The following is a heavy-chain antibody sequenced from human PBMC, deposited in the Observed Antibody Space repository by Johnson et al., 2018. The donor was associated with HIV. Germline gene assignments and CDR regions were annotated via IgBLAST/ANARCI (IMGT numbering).Heavy chain of an antibody. V-gene: IGHV3-66*03. CDR2: IYSGGGT. CDR1: GFTVSSNY. Sequence: EVQLVESGGGLIQPGGSLRLSCAASGFTVSSNYMSWVRQAPGTGLEWVSVIYSGGGTYYADSGKGRFTMSRDNSKNTLYLQMNSLRAEDTAVYYCARECSGGSCYPLDHDAFDIWGQGTMVTVSS. CDR3: ARECSGGSCYPLDHDAFDI. D-gene: IGHD2-15*01. J-gene: IGHJ3*02.